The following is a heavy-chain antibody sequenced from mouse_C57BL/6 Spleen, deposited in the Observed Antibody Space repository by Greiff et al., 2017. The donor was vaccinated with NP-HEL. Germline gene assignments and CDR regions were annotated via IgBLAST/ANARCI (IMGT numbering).Heavy chain of an antibody. V-gene: IGHV1-52*01. CDR1: GYTFTSYW. CDR2: IDPSDSET. J-gene: IGHJ2*01. D-gene: IGHD1-1*01. Sequence: QVQLQQPGAELVRPGSSVKLSCKASGYTFTSYWMHWVKQRPIQGLEWIGNIDPSDSETHYNQKFKDKATLTVDKSSSTAYMQLSSLTSEDSAVYYCASQGYYGSSYFDYWGKGTTLTVSS. CDR3: ASQGYYGSSYFDY.